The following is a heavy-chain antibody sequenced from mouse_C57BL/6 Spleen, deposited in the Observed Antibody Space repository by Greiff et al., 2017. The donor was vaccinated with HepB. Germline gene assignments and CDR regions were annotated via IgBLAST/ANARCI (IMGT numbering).Heavy chain of an antibody. CDR1: GYSITSGYY. CDR3: AREGSRGNYYAMDY. J-gene: IGHJ4*01. CDR2: ISYDGSN. V-gene: IGHV3-6*01. Sequence: ESGPGLVKPSQSLSLTCSVTGYSITSGYYWNWIRQFPGNKLEWMGYISYDGSNNYNPSLKNRISITRDTSKNQFFLKLNSVTTEDTATYYCAREGSRGNYYAMDYWGQGTSVTVSS. D-gene: IGHD4-1*01.